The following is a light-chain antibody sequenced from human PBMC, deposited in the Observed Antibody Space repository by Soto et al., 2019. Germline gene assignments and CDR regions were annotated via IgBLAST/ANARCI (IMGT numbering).Light chain of an antibody. Sequence: QSVLTQPASVSGSPGQSITISCTGTSSDVGGYNYVSWYQQHPGKAPKLMIYDVSNRPSRVSNRFSGSKSGNTASLTISGLQAEDEADYYSRSYTSRSTYVFGTGTKVTVL. V-gene: IGLV2-14*01. J-gene: IGLJ1*01. CDR3: RSYTSRSTYV. CDR2: DVS. CDR1: SSDVGGYNY.